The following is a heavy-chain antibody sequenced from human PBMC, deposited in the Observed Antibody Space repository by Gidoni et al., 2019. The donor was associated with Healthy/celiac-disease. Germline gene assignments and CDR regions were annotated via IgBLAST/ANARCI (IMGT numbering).Heavy chain of an antibody. CDR3: AKMGVPWYDMNAFDI. CDR1: GSTFSSDA. D-gene: IGHD3-9*01. V-gene: IGHV3-23*01. J-gene: IGHJ3*02. CDR2: IRGSGGST. Sequence: EVQLLESGGGLVPPGGSLRLSCAASGSTFSSDAMSWVRQAPGKGLEWVAAIRGSGGSTYYADSVKGRFTISRDNSKNTLYLQMNSLRAEDTAVYYCAKMGVPWYDMNAFDIWGQGTMVTVSS.